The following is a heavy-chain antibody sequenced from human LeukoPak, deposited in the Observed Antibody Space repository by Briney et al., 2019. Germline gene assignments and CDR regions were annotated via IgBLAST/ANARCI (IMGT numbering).Heavy chain of an antibody. CDR3: ARLSSGYCVDY. CDR1: GYTFNTYW. D-gene: IGHD3-22*01. J-gene: IGHJ4*02. Sequence: GGSLRLSCAASGYTFNTYWMSWVRQVPGKGLEWVGNIKQDGSEKNYMDSVKGRFTISRDNAKNSLYLQMNSLRAEDTAVYYCARLSSGYCVDYWGQGTLVTVSS. V-gene: IGHV3-7*01. CDR2: IKQDGSEK.